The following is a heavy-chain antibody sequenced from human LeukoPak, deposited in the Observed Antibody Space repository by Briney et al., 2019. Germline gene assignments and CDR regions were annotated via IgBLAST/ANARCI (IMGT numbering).Heavy chain of an antibody. CDR3: AKGTMDGGQYYYDSN. CDR2: ISSSGGVT. D-gene: IGHD3-22*01. V-gene: IGHV3-23*01. CDR1: GFTFSSSA. J-gene: IGHJ4*02. Sequence: GGSLSLSCAASGFTFSSSAMSWVRQAPGKGLEWVSAISSSGGVTYYADSVEGRFTISRDNSKNTLYLQMNSLRAEDKAVYYCAKGTMDGGQYYYDSNGGQGTLVTVSS.